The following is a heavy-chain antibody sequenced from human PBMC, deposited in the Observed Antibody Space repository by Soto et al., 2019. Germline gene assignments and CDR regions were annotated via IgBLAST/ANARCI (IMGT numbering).Heavy chain of an antibody. CDR1: YS. CDR3: AKDSSRGLGSYGSGSYYDY. CDR2: ISWNSGSI. V-gene: IGHV3-9*01. Sequence: YSWNWIRQPPGKGLEWVSGISWNSGSIGYADSVKGRFTISRDNAKNSLYLQMNSLRAEDTALYYCAKDSSRGLGSYGSGSYYDYWGQGTLVTVSS. J-gene: IGHJ4*02. D-gene: IGHD3-10*01.